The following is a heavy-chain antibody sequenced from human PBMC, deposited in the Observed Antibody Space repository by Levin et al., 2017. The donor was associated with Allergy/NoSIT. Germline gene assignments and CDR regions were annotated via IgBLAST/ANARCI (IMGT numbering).Heavy chain of an antibody. V-gene: IGHV4-31*03. Sequence: SETLSLTCTDSGGSISGGGYHWTWIRQHPEKGLEWIGYIYYSGSTFYNPSLKSRLMISVDTSKNQFSLNVSSVTAADTAVYYCAREDGSTFDFWGQGALVTVAS. CDR2: IYYSGST. D-gene: IGHD2-2*03. CDR3: AREDGSTFDF. CDR1: GGSISGGGYH. J-gene: IGHJ4*02.